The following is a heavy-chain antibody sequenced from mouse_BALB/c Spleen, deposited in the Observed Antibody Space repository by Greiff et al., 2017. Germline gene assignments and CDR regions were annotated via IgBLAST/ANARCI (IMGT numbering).Heavy chain of an antibody. CDR1: GFTFSSFG. CDR3: GSSDFGSSYEGFYDCDMDY. CDR2: ISSGSSTI. J-gene: IGHJ4*01. D-gene: IGHD1-1*01. V-gene: IGHV5-17*02. Sequence: EVMLVESGGGLVQPGGSLKLSCAASGFTFSSFGMHWVRQAPEKGLEWVAYISSGSSTIYYADKVKGRFTISRDNPKNTLFLQMTSLRSEDTAMYYCGSSDFGSSYEGFYDCDMDYGGRGTSVTVSS.